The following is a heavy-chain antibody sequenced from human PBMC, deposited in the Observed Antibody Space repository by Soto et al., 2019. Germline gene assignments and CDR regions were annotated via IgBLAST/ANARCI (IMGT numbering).Heavy chain of an antibody. CDR2: ISGSGGST. CDR1: GFTFSSYA. V-gene: IGHV3-23*01. J-gene: IGHJ3*02. Sequence: VGSLRLSCAASGFTFSSYAMSWVRQAPGKGLEWVSAISGSGGSTYYADSVKGRFTISRDNSKNTLYLQMNSLRAEDTAVYYCASRQLSTSDALDIWGQGTMVTVSS. CDR3: ASRQLSTSDALDI.